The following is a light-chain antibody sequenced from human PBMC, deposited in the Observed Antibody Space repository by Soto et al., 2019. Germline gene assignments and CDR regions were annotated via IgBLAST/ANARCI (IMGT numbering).Light chain of an antibody. CDR2: DAS. Sequence: IGMTQSPATLSVSPGERATRCCRASQSVDNDLAWYQQKPGQPPRLLIYDASTRATGIPARFSGSQSGTEFTLTISSLLSEDFAVYCCQQYNNWPPITFGQGTRLEIK. V-gene: IGKV3D-15*01. J-gene: IGKJ5*01. CDR1: QSVDND. CDR3: QQYNNWPPIT.